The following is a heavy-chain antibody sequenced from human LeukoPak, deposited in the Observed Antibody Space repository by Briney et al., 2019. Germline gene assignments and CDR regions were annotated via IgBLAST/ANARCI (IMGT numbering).Heavy chain of an antibody. J-gene: IGHJ4*02. V-gene: IGHV1-2*02. CDR3: ARALRSGSYYEADY. CDR1: GYTFTGYY. CDR2: INPNSGAT. Sequence: GASVKVSCKASGYTFTGYYMHWVRQAPGQGLEWMGWINPNSGATNYAQNFQGRVTMTRDTSISTVYMQLSRLKYDDTAVYYCARALRSGSYYEADYWGQGSLVTVSS. D-gene: IGHD1-26*01.